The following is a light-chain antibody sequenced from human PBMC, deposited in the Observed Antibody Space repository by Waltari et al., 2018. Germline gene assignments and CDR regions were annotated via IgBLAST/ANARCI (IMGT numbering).Light chain of an antibody. CDR2: EVT. CDR1: SSALGGYAY. V-gene: IGLV2-8*01. CDR3: SSYAGSNLWV. J-gene: IGLJ3*02. Sequence: QSALNQPPSASGSPGQSVTISRTGTSSALGGYAYVSWYQQHPDKAPKLMIYEVTKRPSVVPDRFSGSKSGNTASLTVSGLQAEDEADYYCSSYAGSNLWVFGGGTKLTVL.